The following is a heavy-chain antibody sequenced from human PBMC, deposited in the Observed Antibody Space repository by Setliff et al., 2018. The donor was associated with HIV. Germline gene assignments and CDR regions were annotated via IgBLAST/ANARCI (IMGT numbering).Heavy chain of an antibody. D-gene: IGHD3-10*01. V-gene: IGHV3-49*04. CDR1: GFTFGDYA. J-gene: IGHJ6*02. CDR3: TRDLTLWFGELYYYYGMDV. CDR2: IRSKAYGGTT. Sequence: PRLSCTASGFTFGDYAMSWVRQAPGKGLEWVGFIRSKAYGGTTEYAASVKGRFTISRDDSKSIAYLQMNSLKTEDTAVYYCTRDLTLWFGELYYYYGMDVWGQGTTVTVSS.